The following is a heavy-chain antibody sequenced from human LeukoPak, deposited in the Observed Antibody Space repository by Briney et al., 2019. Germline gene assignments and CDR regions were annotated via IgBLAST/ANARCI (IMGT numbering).Heavy chain of an antibody. V-gene: IGHV4-59*08. J-gene: IGHJ4*02. CDR3: ARDGLEQLVLGY. Sequence: SESLCVTCTVSGGSISSTYSWSGIGRPPGKGRGGIAYMYHSGSTNYNPSLKSRVTISVDTSKNQFSLKLSSVTAADTAVYYCARDGLEQLVLGYWGQGTLVTVSS. CDR1: GGSISSTYS. CDR2: MYHSGST. D-gene: IGHD6-6*01.